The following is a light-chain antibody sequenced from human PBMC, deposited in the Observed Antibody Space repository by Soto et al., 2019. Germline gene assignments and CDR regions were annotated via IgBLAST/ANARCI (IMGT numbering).Light chain of an antibody. CDR2: GAS. J-gene: IGKJ1*01. V-gene: IGKV3-15*01. CDR3: QQYNEWPPWT. CDR1: QSVGTK. Sequence: EVVMTQSPAALSVSPGERATLSGRASQSVGTKLAWYQQKPGQAPRLLMYGASTRATGIPDRFTGSGSGTHFTLTISSLQSEDFAVYYCQQYNEWPPWTFGQGTKVEVQ.